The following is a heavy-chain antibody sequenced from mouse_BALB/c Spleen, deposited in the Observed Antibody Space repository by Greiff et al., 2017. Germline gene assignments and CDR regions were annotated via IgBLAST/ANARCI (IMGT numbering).Heavy chain of an antibody. V-gene: IGHV1-9*01. D-gene: IGHD1-1*01. CDR3: ARDYGSRGWYFDV. CDR2: ILPGSGST. Sequence: QVQLQQSGAELMKPGASVKISCKATGYTFSSYWIEWVKQRPGHGLEWIGEILPGSGSTNYNEKFKGKATFTADTSSNTAYMQLSSLTSEDSAVYYCARDYGSRGWYFDVWGAGTTVTVSS. J-gene: IGHJ1*01. CDR1: GYTFSSYW.